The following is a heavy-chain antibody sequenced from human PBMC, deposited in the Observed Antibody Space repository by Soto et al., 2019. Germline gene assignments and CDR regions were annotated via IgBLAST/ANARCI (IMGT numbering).Heavy chain of an antibody. CDR1: GGSISGGNYY. CDR2: IFTSGSGST. CDR3: ARDRGFGMDV. V-gene: IGHV4-31*03. Sequence: QVQLQETGPGLLKPSQTLSLTCTVSGGSISGGNYYWNWIRQHPGKGLEWIGYIFTSGSGSTYYNPSLKSRVIISVDTSNNQFSLRLNSVTAADTAVYYCARDRGFGMDVWGQGTTVPVSS. J-gene: IGHJ6*02.